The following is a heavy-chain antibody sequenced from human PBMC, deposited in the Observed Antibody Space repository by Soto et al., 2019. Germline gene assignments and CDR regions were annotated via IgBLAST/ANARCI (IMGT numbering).Heavy chain of an antibody. CDR3: ARGGDSSGWFYWYFDL. CDR1: GFTFSSYW. Sequence: EVQLVESGGGLVQPGGSLRLSCEASGFTFSSYWMHWVRQAPGKGLVWVSRIESDGSSTNYADSVKGRFTISRDNXKXXLYLQMNSLRAEDTAVYYCARGGDSSGWFYWYFDLWGRGTLVTVSS. V-gene: IGHV3-74*01. D-gene: IGHD6-19*01. CDR2: IESDGSST. J-gene: IGHJ2*01.